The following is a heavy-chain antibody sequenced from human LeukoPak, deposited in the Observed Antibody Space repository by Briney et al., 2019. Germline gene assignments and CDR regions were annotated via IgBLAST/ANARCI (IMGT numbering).Heavy chain of an antibody. Sequence: PSETLSLTCAVYGGSFSGYYWSWIRQPPGKGLEWIGEINHSGSTNYNPSLKSRVTLSVDTSKNQFSLKLSSVTAADTAVYYCARGREAEYSSSWSPYYFDYWGQGTLVTVSS. CDR3: ARGREAEYSSSWSPYYFDY. D-gene: IGHD6-13*01. CDR1: GGSFSGYY. V-gene: IGHV4-34*01. CDR2: INHSGST. J-gene: IGHJ4*02.